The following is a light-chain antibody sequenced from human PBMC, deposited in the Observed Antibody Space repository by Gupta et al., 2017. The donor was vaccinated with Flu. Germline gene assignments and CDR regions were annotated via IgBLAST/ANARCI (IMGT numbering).Light chain of an antibody. CDR2: EVS. V-gene: IGLV2-8*01. CDR3: SSYAGSNNFV. Sequence: TLSCAGPSSDLGAYNSVSWYQQHPGKAPKLMIYEVSQRPSGVPDRFSGSKSGNTASLTVSGLQAEDEADYYCSSYAGSNNFVFGGGTKLTVL. CDR1: SSDLGAYNS. J-gene: IGLJ2*01.